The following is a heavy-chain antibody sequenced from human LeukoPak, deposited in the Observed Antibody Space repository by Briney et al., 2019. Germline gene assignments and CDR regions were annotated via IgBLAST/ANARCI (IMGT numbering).Heavy chain of an antibody. J-gene: IGHJ4*02. Sequence: SETLPLTCSVSGGSISSKFWTWVRQPPGKGLELIGHISTSGDTYYNPSLNSRVSISLGASNNQCSLSLSSVTAADAAVYYCATSRITGELDYWGQGTLVTVSS. D-gene: IGHD2-8*02. V-gene: IGHV4-4*09. CDR1: GGSISSKF. CDR3: ATSRITGELDY. CDR2: ISTSGDT.